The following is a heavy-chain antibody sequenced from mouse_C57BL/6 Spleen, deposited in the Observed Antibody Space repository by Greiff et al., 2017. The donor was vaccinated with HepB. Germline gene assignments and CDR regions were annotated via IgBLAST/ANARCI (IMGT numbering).Heavy chain of an antibody. J-gene: IGHJ2*01. CDR3: ASLYWDYTY. CDR2: INPGSGGT. V-gene: IGHV1-54*01. Sequence: VQLQQSGAELVRPGTSVKVSCKASGYAFTNYLIEWVKQRPGQGLEWIGVINPGSGGTNYNEKFKGKATLTADKSSSTAYLQLSSLTSEDSAVYFCASLYWDYTYWGQGTTLTVSS. D-gene: IGHD2-4*01. CDR1: GYAFTNYL.